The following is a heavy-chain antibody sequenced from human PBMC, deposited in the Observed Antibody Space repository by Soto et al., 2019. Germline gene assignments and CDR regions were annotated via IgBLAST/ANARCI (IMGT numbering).Heavy chain of an antibody. Sequence: EVQLLESGGGLVQPGGSLRLSCAASGFTLNTYAMNWVRLAPGRGLEWVSGINSAGSTFYTDSAKGRFTISRDNYQNMLYLQMNNLRGEDTALYYCAKTPRGGHHGDWFFDLWGRGTLVTVSS. CDR1: GFTLNTYA. CDR2: INSAGST. J-gene: IGHJ2*01. CDR3: AKTPRGGHHGDWFFDL. D-gene: IGHD3-10*01. V-gene: IGHV3-23*01.